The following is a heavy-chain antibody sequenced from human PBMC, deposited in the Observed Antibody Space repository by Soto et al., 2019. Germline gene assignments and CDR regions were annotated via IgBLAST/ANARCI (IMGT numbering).Heavy chain of an antibody. CDR1: GGSMSGYY. Sequence: QVQLQESGPGLVKPSETLSLTCRVSGGSMSGYYWSWVRLAPGKGLEWIGYVYYTGSTNYNPSLQSRVIISVDTSNKHFSLSMSLVTAADTAVYFCARSIAVPSGHIDHWGQGIRVTISS. D-gene: IGHD6-6*01. J-gene: IGHJ4*02. V-gene: IGHV4-59*01. CDR3: ARSIAVPSGHIDH. CDR2: VYYTGST.